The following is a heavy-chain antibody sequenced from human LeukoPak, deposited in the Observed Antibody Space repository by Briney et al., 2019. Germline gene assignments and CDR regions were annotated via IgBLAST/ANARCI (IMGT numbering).Heavy chain of an antibody. CDR1: GFTFSNYW. CDR3: TRDFRWTGGYFDY. CDR2: IKQDGSEK. D-gene: IGHD1-14*01. Sequence: PGGSLRLSCAASGFTFSNYWMSWVRQSPGKGLEWAANIKQDGSEKYYMDSVKGRFTISIDNAKNSLYLQMNSLGAEDTAVYYCTRDFRWTGGYFDYWGQGTLVTVSS. V-gene: IGHV3-7*01. J-gene: IGHJ4*02.